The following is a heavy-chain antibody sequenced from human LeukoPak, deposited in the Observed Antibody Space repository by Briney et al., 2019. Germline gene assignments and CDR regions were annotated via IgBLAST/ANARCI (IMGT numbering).Heavy chain of an antibody. J-gene: IGHJ1*01. Sequence: ASVKVSCKASGYTFTSYYMHWVRQAPGQGLEWMGRINPNSGGTNYAQKFQGRVTMTRDTSISTAYMELSRLRSDDTAVYYCASFGNSSSSDYFQHWGQGTLVTVSS. CDR1: GYTFTSYY. CDR3: ASFGNSSSSDYFQH. D-gene: IGHD6-6*01. V-gene: IGHV1-2*06. CDR2: INPNSGGT.